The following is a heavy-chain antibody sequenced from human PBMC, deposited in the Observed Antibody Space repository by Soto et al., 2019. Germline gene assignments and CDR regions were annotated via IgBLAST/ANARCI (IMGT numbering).Heavy chain of an antibody. CDR2: ISAYNGNT. J-gene: IGHJ4*02. V-gene: IGHV1-18*01. CDR3: ARGGGAAGTGVSVY. Sequence: QVQLVQSGAEVKKPGASVKVSCKASGYTFTSYGISWVRQAPGQGLEWMGWISAYNGNTNYAQKLQGRVTRTTDTPTSTAYMELGTLRTDHTAVYDCARGGGAAGTGVSVYWGQGTLVTVSS. CDR1: GYTFTSYG. D-gene: IGHD6-13*01.